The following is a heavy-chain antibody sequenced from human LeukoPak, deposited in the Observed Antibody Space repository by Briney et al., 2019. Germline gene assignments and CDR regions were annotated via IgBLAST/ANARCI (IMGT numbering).Heavy chain of an antibody. J-gene: IGHJ4*02. V-gene: IGHV4-59*01. Sequence: SETLSLTCTVSGGSISSYYWSWIRQPPGKGLEWIGYISYSGSTNYNPSLKSRVTISIDTSTKQFFLRLSSVTAADTAVYYCARVPRNSGTYWLDPYYFDYWGQGTLVTVSS. CDR2: ISYSGST. D-gene: IGHD1-26*01. CDR3: ARVPRNSGTYWLDPYYFDY. CDR1: GGSISSYY.